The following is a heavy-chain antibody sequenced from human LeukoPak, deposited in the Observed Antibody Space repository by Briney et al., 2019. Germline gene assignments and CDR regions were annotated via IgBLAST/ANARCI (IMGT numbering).Heavy chain of an antibody. CDR1: GGSISSSY. J-gene: IGHJ4*02. CDR2: IYYNGST. Sequence: SETLSLTCIVSGGSISSSYWTWIRQPPGKGLEWIGYIYYNGSTNYNPSLKSRVTISVDTSKNQFSLKLNSVTAADTAVYYCARQSRGIAVAGLDYWGQGILVTVSS. V-gene: IGHV4-59*08. D-gene: IGHD6-19*01. CDR3: ARQSRGIAVAGLDY.